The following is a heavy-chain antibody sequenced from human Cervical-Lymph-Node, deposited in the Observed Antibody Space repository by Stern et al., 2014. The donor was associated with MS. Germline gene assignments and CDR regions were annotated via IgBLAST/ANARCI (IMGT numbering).Heavy chain of an antibody. V-gene: IGHV3-49*03. CDR1: GFTFGDYA. D-gene: IGHD1-26*01. CDR2: IRSKPYGGTP. J-gene: IGHJ4*02. Sequence: EVQLLESGGGLVQPGRSLRLSCTASGFTFGDYAMSWFRQAPGTGLEWVGFIRSKPYGGTPEYAASVRGRFTISRDDSKSIAYLQMNSLKTEDTALYYCSRETGATEEYYFDYWGQGALVTVSS. CDR3: SRETGATEEYYFDY.